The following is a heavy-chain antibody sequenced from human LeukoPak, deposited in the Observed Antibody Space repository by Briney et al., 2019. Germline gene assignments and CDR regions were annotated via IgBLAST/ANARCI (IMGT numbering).Heavy chain of an antibody. CDR3: AREDGDPYSPFDY. J-gene: IGHJ4*02. Sequence: PGGSLRLSCAVSGFTVSSNYTTWVRQAPGKGLEWVSVIYSGGTTYYTDSVKGRFTISRDNSRNTVYLQMNSLRAEDTAVYYCAREDGDPYSPFDYWGQGTLVTVSS. CDR2: IYSGGTT. D-gene: IGHD7-27*01. V-gene: IGHV3-53*01. CDR1: GFTVSSNY.